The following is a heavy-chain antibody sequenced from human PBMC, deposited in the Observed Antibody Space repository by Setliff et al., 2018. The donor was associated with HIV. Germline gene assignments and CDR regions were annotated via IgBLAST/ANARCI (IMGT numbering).Heavy chain of an antibody. V-gene: IGHV3-21*06. CDR2: TSSSGDYI. CDR1: GFTFSGYR. Sequence: PGGSLRLSCAAAGFTFSGYRMNWVRQAPGKGLEWVSSTSSSGDYIHTADSLKGRFTISRDNAKNLLYLQMNSLRVEDTAVYYCARDLAEMDFFDSWGQGTLVTVSS. CDR3: ARDLAEMDFFDS. J-gene: IGHJ4*02.